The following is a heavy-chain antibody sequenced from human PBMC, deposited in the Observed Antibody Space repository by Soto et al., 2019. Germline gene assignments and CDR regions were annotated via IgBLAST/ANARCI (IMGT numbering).Heavy chain of an antibody. V-gene: IGHV3-33*01. J-gene: IGHJ4*02. CDR2: IWYDGSNK. D-gene: IGHD1-7*01. Sequence: GGSLRLSCAASGFTFSSYGMHWVRQAPGKGLEWVAVIWYDGSNKYYADSVKGRFTISRDNSKNTLYLQMNSLRAEDTAVYYCARARNWNYEGADYWGQGTLVTVSS. CDR1: GFTFSSYG. CDR3: ARARNWNYEGADY.